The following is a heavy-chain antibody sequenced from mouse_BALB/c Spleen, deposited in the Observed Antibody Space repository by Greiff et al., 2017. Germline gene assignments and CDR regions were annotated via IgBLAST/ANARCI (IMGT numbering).Heavy chain of an antibody. Sequence: EVKLVESGGGLVQPGGSLKLSCAASGFTFSSYTMSWVRQTPEKRLEWVAYISNGGGSTYYPDTVKGRFTISRDNAKNTLYLQMSSLKSEDTAMYYCARQAYGSSYGAMDYWGQGTSVTVSS. CDR3: ARQAYGSSYGAMDY. D-gene: IGHD1-1*01. J-gene: IGHJ4*01. CDR2: ISNGGGST. CDR1: GFTFSSYT. V-gene: IGHV5-12-2*01.